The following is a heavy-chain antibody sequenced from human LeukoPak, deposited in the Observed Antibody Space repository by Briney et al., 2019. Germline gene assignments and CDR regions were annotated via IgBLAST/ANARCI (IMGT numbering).Heavy chain of an antibody. CDR2: IYSSGST. D-gene: IGHD1-26*01. CDR1: GASVSGSNYY. J-gene: IGHJ4*02. V-gene: IGHV4-39*01. CDR3: AKSGGYGLIDY. Sequence: PSETLSLTCAVSGASVSGSNYYWGWIRQPPGKGLEWIGNIYSSGSTYYNASLQSRVTISIDASKNQFSLRLNSVTAADTAMYYCAKSGGYGLIDYWGQGTRVTVSS.